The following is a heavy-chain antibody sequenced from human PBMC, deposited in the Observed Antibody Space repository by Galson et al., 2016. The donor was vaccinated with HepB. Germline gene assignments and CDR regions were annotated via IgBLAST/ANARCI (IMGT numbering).Heavy chain of an antibody. V-gene: IGHV4-34*01. CDR2: INDRGST. CDR3: ARGRRTHAVFLRNYFDL. Sequence: SETLSLTCGVSGGSFSDSYWTWIRQTPGTGLEWIGDINDRGSTSFNPSLKSRVTLSVDTSASNFSMSLSSVTAADTAIYVCARGRRTHAVFLRNYFDLWGQGVLVTVSS. CDR1: GGSFSDSY. D-gene: IGHD1-7*01. J-gene: IGHJ5*02.